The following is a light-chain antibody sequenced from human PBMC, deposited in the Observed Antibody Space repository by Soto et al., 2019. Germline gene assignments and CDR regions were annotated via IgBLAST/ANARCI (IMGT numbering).Light chain of an antibody. V-gene: IGKV1-33*01. Sequence: DIQMTQSPSSLSASIGDRVTITCQASDDISNFLNWYQQKPGKAPKLLIYDASILETGVPSRFRGSGSGTDFTLSISSLQPEDFATYYCQQYDDLLFTFGPGTTVDIK. CDR2: DAS. J-gene: IGKJ3*01. CDR1: DDISNF. CDR3: QQYDDLLFT.